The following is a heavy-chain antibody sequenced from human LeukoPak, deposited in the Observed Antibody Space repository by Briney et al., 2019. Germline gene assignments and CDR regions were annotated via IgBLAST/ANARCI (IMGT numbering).Heavy chain of an antibody. CDR3: ARGGWPYSSSWLGGDYFDY. D-gene: IGHD6-13*01. CDR2: INHSGSS. Sequence: SETLSLTCAVYGGSFSGYYWSWIRQPPGKGPEWIGEINHSGSSNYNPSLKSRVTISVDTSKNQFSLKLSSVTAPDTAVYYCARGGWPYSSSWLGGDYFDYWGQGTLVTVSS. CDR1: GGSFSGYY. V-gene: IGHV4-34*01. J-gene: IGHJ4*02.